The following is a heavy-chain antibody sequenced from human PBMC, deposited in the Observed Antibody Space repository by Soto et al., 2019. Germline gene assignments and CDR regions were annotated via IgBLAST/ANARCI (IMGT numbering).Heavy chain of an antibody. CDR2: ISAYNGNT. CDR1: GYTFTSDA. D-gene: IGHD3-10*01. Sequence: QVQLVQSGAEVKKPGASVKVSCKASGYTFTSDAISWVRQAPGQGLEWMGWISAYNGNTNYAQRLQGRVTMTTDTSTTTAHMELRSLRSDDTSVYYCARSGPPAGYWGQGTPVTVSS. V-gene: IGHV1-18*01. J-gene: IGHJ4*02. CDR3: ARSGPPAGY.